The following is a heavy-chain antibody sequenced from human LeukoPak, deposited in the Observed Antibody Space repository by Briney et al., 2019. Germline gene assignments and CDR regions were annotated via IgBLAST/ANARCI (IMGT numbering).Heavy chain of an antibody. CDR3: ARVRWELPELDY. J-gene: IGHJ4*02. V-gene: IGHV1-3*01. Sequence: ASVKVSCKASGYTFTSYTLHWVRQAPGQRLEWMGRINAGNGNTKYSQKFQGRVTITRDTSASTAYMEVSSLRSEDTAVYNCARVRWELPELDYWGQGTLVTVSS. CDR2: INAGNGNT. D-gene: IGHD1-26*01. CDR1: GYTFTSYT.